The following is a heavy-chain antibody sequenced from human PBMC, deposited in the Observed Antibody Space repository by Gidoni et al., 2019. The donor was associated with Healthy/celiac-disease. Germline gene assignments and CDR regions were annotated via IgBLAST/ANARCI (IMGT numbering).Heavy chain of an antibody. D-gene: IGHD3-3*01. V-gene: IGHV3-30-3*01. J-gene: IGHJ6*02. CDR3: ARGGYDFWSGYSPRSGGMDV. CDR2: ISYDGSNK. Sequence: QVQLVESGGGGVQPGRCRRLSSAAWGFTCRSYAMHGVRQAPGKGLEWVAVISYDGSNKYYADSVTGRFTISRDNSKNTLYLQMNSLRAEDTAVYYCARGGYDFWSGYSPRSGGMDVWGQVTTVTVSS. CDR1: GFTCRSYA.